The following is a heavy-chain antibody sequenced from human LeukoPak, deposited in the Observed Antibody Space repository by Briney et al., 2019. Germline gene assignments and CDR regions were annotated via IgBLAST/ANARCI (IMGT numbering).Heavy chain of an antibody. V-gene: IGHV3-48*03. Sequence: GGSLRLSCAASGFTFSSYEMNWVRQAPGKGLEWVSYISSSGSTIYYADSVKGRFTISRDNAKNSLYLQMNSLRAEDTAVYYCARLKYGGELDYWGQGTLVTVSS. CDR2: ISSSGSTI. D-gene: IGHD2-21*01. CDR1: GFTFSSYE. CDR3: ARLKYGGELDY. J-gene: IGHJ4*02.